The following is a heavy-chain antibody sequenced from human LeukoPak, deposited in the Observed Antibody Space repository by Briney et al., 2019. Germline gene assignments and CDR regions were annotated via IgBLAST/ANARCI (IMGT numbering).Heavy chain of an antibody. J-gene: IGHJ4*02. V-gene: IGHV4-4*08. CDR1: GGSISSYY. D-gene: IGHD4-11*01. Sequence: PSETLSLTCTVSGGSISSYYWSWIRQPPGKGLEWIGYIYYSGSTNYNPSLKSRVTISVDTSKNQFSLKLSSVTAADTAVYYCAGEMTTVTRGDYWGQGTLVTVSS. CDR3: AGEMTTVTRGDY. CDR2: IYYSGST.